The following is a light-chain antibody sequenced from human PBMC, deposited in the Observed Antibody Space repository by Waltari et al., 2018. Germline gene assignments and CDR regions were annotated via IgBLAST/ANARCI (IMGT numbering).Light chain of an antibody. CDR3: QQSYSTPPYT. CDR2: AAS. V-gene: IGKV1-39*01. J-gene: IGKJ2*01. Sequence: DIQMTQSPSSLSASVGDTVTITCQANHDISDYLNWYQQKPGKAPKLLIYAASSLQSGVPSRFSGSGSGTDFTLTISSLQPEDFATYYCQQSYSTPPYTFGQGTKLEIK. CDR1: HDISDY.